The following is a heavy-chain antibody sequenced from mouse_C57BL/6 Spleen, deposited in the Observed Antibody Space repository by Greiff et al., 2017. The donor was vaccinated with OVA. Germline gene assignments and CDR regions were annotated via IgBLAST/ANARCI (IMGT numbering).Heavy chain of an antibody. V-gene: IGHV1-55*01. CDR3: ERLTEYYFDY. Sequence: QVQLQQPGAELVKPGASVTMSCKASGYTFTSYWITWVKQRPGQGLEWIGDIYPGSGCTNYNEKFKSKATLTVDTSSSTDYMHLSSLTSEDAAVYYWERLTEYYFDYWGQGTTLTVSS. D-gene: IGHD4-1*01. J-gene: IGHJ2*01. CDR1: GYTFTSYW. CDR2: IYPGSGCT.